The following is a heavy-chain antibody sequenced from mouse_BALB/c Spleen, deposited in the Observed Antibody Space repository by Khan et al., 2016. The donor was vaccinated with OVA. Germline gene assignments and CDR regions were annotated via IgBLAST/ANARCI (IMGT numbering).Heavy chain of an antibody. CDR2: INPETGAP. CDR1: GYTFTEYS. CDR3: ARAGSDYDYGRVPKDY. J-gene: IGHJ4*01. D-gene: IGHD2-4*01. Sequence: QIQLVQSGPELKKPGETVKISCKASGYTFTEYSMHWVRQAPGKGLKWMGWINPETGAPTYADDFKGRFAFSLETSASTAYLQINNLKNEDTSTYGWARAGSDYDYGRVPKDYWGQGTSLTVSS. V-gene: IGHV9-2-1*01.